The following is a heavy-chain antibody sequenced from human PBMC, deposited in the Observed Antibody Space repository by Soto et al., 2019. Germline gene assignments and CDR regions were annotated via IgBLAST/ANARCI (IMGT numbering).Heavy chain of an antibody. J-gene: IGHJ6*02. CDR3: ASTSSSLDWNYYYYGMDV. CDR2: IIPIFGTA. CDR1: GGTFSSYA. V-gene: IGHV1-69*12. Sequence: QVQLVQSGAEVKKPGSSVKVSCKASGGTFSSYAISWVRQAPGQGLEWMGGIIPIFGTAHYAQKFQGRVTITADESTSTAYMELSSLRSEDTDVYYCASTSSSLDWNYYYYGMDVWGQGTTVTVSS. D-gene: IGHD6-6*01.